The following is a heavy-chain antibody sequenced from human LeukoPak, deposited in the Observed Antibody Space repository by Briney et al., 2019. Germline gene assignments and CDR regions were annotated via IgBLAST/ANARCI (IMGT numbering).Heavy chain of an antibody. J-gene: IGHJ4*02. Sequence: GRSLRLSCAASGFTFTTYGMHWVRQAPGKGLEWVSYVSGSSSSIFYADSVKGRFTISRDNAKNSLFLQMNSLRAEDTAVYYCAREPFDYWGQGTLVTVSS. CDR3: AREPFDY. CDR2: VSGSSSSI. CDR1: GFTFTTYG. V-gene: IGHV3-48*01.